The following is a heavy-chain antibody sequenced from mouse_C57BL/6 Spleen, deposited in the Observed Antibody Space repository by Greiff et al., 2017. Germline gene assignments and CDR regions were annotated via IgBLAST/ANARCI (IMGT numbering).Heavy chain of an antibody. CDR2: INPNYGTT. D-gene: IGHD1-1*01. V-gene: IGHV1-39*01. J-gene: IGHJ2*01. CDR3: ARGTRGPHVITTGVDFDD. CDR1: GYSFTDYN. Sequence: EVQLQQSGPELVKPGASVKISCKASGYSFTDYNMNWVKQSNGKSLEWIGVINPNYGTTSYNQKFKGKATLTVDQSSSTAYMQLNSLTSEDSAVYDCARGTRGPHVITTGVDFDDWGQGTTLTVAS.